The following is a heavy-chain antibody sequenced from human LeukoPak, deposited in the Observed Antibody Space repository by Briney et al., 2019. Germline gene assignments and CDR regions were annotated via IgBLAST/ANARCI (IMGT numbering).Heavy chain of an antibody. CDR2: MNPNSGNT. CDR1: GYTFTSYD. V-gene: IGHV1-8*03. J-gene: IGHJ5*02. CDR3: ARSERRRGNWFDP. Sequence: ASVKVSCKASGYTFTSYDINWVRQATGQGLEWMGWMNPNSGNTGYAQKFQGRVTITRNTSISTAYMELSSLRSEDTAVYYCARSERRRGNWFDPWGQGTLVTVSS. D-gene: IGHD3-10*01.